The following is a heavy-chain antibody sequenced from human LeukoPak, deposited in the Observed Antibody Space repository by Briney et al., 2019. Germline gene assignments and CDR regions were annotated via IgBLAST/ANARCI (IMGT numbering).Heavy chain of an antibody. J-gene: IGHJ4*02. Sequence: SETLSLTCTVSGGSISSYYWSWIRQPPGKGLEWIGYIYYSGSTNYNPSLKSRVTISVDTSKNQFSLKLSSVTAADTAVYYCARDRHYYGSGSYRGFDYWGQGTLVTVSS. CDR3: ARDRHYYGSGSYRGFDY. V-gene: IGHV4-59*01. CDR2: IYYSGST. CDR1: GGSISSYY. D-gene: IGHD3-10*01.